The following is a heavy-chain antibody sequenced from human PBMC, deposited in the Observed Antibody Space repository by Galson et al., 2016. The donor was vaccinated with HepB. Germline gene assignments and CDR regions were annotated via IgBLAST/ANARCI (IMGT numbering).Heavy chain of an antibody. CDR3: ARDFVPDCGTNSCYWRWFDP. D-gene: IGHD2-2*01. Sequence: SVKVSCKASGYTFTKYALHWVRQAPGQRPEWIGWINTGNGDTKYSQNFQGRVTITRDTSASTLYMHLSSLTSEDTAVYYCARDFVPDCGTNSCYWRWFDPWGQGTLITVSS. J-gene: IGHJ5*02. CDR2: INTGNGDT. CDR1: GYTFTKYA. V-gene: IGHV1-3*04.